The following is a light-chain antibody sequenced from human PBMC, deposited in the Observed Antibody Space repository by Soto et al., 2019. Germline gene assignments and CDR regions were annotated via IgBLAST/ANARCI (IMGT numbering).Light chain of an antibody. V-gene: IGLV2-14*01. CDR3: SSYTGSSTPYV. Sequence: QSALTQPASVSGSPGQSITISCTGTSSDVGGYNYVSWYQQLPGKAPKLMIYEVSNRPSGVSNRFSGSKSGNTASLTISGLQAKDEADYYCSSYTGSSTPYVFGTGTKLTVL. CDR1: SSDVGGYNY. J-gene: IGLJ1*01. CDR2: EVS.